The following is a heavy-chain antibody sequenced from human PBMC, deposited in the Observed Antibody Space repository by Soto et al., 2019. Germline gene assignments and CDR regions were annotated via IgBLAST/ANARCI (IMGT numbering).Heavy chain of an antibody. Sequence: ASVKVSCKASGYTFTSYGISWVRQAPGQGLEWMGWISAYNGNTNYAQKLQGRVTMTTDTSTSTAYMELRSLRSDDTAVYYCARGSSSWYFKYYYYMDVWGKGTTVTVSS. CDR3: ARGSSSWYFKYYYYMDV. J-gene: IGHJ6*03. CDR2: ISAYNGNT. CDR1: GYTFTSYG. D-gene: IGHD6-13*01. V-gene: IGHV1-18*01.